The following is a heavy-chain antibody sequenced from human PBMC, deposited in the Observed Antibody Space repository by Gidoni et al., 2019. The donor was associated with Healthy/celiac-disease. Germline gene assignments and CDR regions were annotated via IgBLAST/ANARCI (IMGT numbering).Heavy chain of an antibody. J-gene: IGHJ6*02. Sequence: EVQLVESGGGLVQPGRSLRLSCAASGFTFYDYAMHGVRQAPGKVLELVSGINWNSGSIVYADSVKSRFTISRDNAKNSLFLQMNSLRTEDTALYYCAKVQGADYYYYGMDVWGQGTTVTVSS. V-gene: IGHV3-9*01. CDR1: GFTFYDYA. CDR2: INWNSGSI. D-gene: IGHD6-13*01. CDR3: AKVQGADYYYYGMDV.